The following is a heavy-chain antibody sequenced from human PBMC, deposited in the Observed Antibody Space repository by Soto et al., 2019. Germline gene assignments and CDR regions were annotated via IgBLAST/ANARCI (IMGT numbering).Heavy chain of an antibody. V-gene: IGHV1-2*04. D-gene: IGHD6-19*01. J-gene: IGHJ6*02. CDR2: INPNSGGT. CDR1: GYTFTGYY. CDR3: ARDRRIAVAGDYYYGMDV. Sequence: ASVKVSCKASGYTFTGYYMHWVRQAPGQGLEWMRWINPNSGGTNYAQKFQGWVPMTRDTSISAAYTELSRLRSDDTAVYYCARDRRIAVAGDYYYGMDVWGQGTTVSVSS.